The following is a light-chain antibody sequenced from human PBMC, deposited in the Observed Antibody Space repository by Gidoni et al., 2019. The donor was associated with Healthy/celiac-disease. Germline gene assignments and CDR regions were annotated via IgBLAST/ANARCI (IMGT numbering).Light chain of an antibody. Sequence: EIVVTQSPATLSVFPRERATLSCRTSQSVSTNLAWYQQKLGQAPRLLIYGASTRATGIPARFSGRGSGTEFTLTISSLQSEDFAVYYCQEYNNWPAWTFGQGTKVEIK. J-gene: IGKJ1*01. V-gene: IGKV3-15*01. CDR1: QSVSTN. CDR2: GAS. CDR3: QEYNNWPAWT.